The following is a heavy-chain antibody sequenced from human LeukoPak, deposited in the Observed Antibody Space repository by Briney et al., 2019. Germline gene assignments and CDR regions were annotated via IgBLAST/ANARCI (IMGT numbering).Heavy chain of an antibody. Sequence: GGSLRLSCAASGFTFSRYCMTWVRQAPGKGLEWVANIKQDGSEKYYVDSVKGRFTISRDNAKKSLYLQMNSLRAEDTAVYYCARDGGTAGEFDYWGQGTLVTVSS. D-gene: IGHD2-15*01. CDR2: IKQDGSEK. V-gene: IGHV3-7*05. CDR3: ARDGGTAGEFDY. CDR1: GFTFSRYC. J-gene: IGHJ4*01.